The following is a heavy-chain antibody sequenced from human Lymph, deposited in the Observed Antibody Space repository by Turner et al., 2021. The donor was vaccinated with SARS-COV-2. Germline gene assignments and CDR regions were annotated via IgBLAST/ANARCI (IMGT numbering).Heavy chain of an antibody. CDR2: ISSRGSYI. J-gene: IGHJ4*02. CDR3: AREKLGELFDY. CDR1: EFTFSSYS. Sequence: EVQLVEAVGGLVKPGGSLRLPCAASEFTFSSYSMNWVRLATGKGLEWFSSISSRGSYIYYADSVKGRFTISRDNAKNSLYLQMISLRADDSAVYYCAREKLGELFDYWGQGTLVTVSS. D-gene: IGHD3-10*01. V-gene: IGHV3-21*01.